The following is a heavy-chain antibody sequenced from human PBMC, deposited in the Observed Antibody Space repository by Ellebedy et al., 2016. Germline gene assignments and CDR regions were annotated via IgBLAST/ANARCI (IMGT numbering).Heavy chain of an antibody. CDR2: INHSGST. D-gene: IGHD3-10*01. Sequence: SETLSLTCAVYGGSFSGYYWSWIRQPPGKGLEWIGEINHSGSTNYNPSLKSRLTISVDTSKNQFSLKLSSVTAADTAVYYCARGPRVDTMVRGVIIKNLSNRNWFDPWGQGTLVTVSS. CDR3: ARGPRVDTMVRGVIIKNLSNRNWFDP. J-gene: IGHJ5*02. CDR1: GGSFSGYY. V-gene: IGHV4-34*01.